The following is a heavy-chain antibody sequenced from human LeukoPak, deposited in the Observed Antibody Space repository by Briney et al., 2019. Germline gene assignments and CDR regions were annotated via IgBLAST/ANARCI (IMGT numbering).Heavy chain of an antibody. CDR3: ARDTSGWSDYFDY. CDR1: GFTFSTYS. CDR2: ISSSSKYI. D-gene: IGHD6-19*01. J-gene: IGHJ4*02. V-gene: IGHV3-21*01. Sequence: GGSLRLSCAASGFTFSTYSMNWVRQAPGRGLEWVSSISSSSKYIYYADSVKGRFTISRDDAKNSLSLQMNSLRAEDTAVYYCARDTSGWSDYFDYWGQGTLVTVSS.